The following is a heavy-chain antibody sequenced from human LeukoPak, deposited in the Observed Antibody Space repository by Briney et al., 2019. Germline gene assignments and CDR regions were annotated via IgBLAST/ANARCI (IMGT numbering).Heavy chain of an antibody. CDR1: GGSISSYY. D-gene: IGHD4-17*01. Sequence: SETLSLTCTVSGGSISSYYWSWIRQPPGEGLEWIGYIYYSGSTNYNPSLKSRVTISVDTSKNQFSLKLSSVTAADTAVYYCARHRYGDSYYFDYWGQGALVTVSS. CDR3: ARHRYGDSYYFDY. CDR2: IYYSGST. V-gene: IGHV4-59*08. J-gene: IGHJ4*02.